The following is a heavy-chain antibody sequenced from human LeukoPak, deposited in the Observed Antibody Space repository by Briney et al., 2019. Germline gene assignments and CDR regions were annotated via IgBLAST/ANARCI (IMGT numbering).Heavy chain of an antibody. Sequence: GGSLRLSCAASGFTFSSYSMNWVRQAPGKGLEWVSSISSSSSYIYYADSVKGRFTISRDNAKNSLYLQMNSLRAEDTAVYYCARDPYIYYDSSGYRYWGQGTLVTVSS. CDR3: ARDPYIYYDSSGYRY. V-gene: IGHV3-21*01. J-gene: IGHJ4*02. D-gene: IGHD3-22*01. CDR2: ISSSSSYI. CDR1: GFTFSSYS.